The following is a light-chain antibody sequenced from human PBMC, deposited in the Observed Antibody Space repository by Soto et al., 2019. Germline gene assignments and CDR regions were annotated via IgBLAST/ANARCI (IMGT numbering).Light chain of an antibody. V-gene: IGKV3-20*01. Sequence: EIVMPQYPATLSLSPGGRATLSCMASHSISGTLAGYQQKPGQAPRLLIYDASNRATGIPDRFSGSGSGTDFTLTISRLEPEDFAVYYCQQYGSSGTFGQGAKVAIK. J-gene: IGKJ1*01. CDR1: HSISGT. CDR3: QQYGSSGT. CDR2: DAS.